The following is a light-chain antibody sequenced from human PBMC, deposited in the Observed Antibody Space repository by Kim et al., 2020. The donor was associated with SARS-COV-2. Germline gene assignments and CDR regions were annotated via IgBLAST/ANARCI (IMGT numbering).Light chain of an antibody. J-gene: IGKJ3*01. CDR2: KVS. Sequence: PASISCRSSKSPVYSDGNIYLNWFHQRPGQSPRRLIYKVSNRDSGVPDRFSGSGSGTDFTLQISRVEAEDVGVYYCMQGTHWPFTFGPGTKVDIK. CDR1: KSPVYSDGNIY. V-gene: IGKV2-30*01. CDR3: MQGTHWPFT.